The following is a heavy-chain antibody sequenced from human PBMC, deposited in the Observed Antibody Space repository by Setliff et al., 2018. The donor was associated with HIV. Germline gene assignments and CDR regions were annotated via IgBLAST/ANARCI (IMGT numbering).Heavy chain of an antibody. V-gene: IGHV1-69*05. D-gene: IGHD2-15*01. CDR1: GGTFSSYV. Sequence: SVKVSCKASGGTFSSYVISWVRQAPGQGPEWMGGIIPIYGVTNYAQKFQGRVTITTDESISTAYMELSSLRSEDTAVYYCARGYCGGGICYSPNWLDPWGQGTLV. CDR2: IIPIYGVT. J-gene: IGHJ5*02. CDR3: ARGYCGGGICYSPNWLDP.